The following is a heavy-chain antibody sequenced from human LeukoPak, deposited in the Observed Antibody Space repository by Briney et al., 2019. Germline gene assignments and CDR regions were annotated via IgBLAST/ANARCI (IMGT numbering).Heavy chain of an antibody. CDR1: GFTFGDHA. Sequence: GRSLRLSCTVSGFTFGDHAMSWVRQAPGKGLEWVGFSRSKTYGGTTEYAASVKGRFIISRDDSTSIAYLQMNSLKTEDTAVYYCTRGPIQLWLYHGMDVWGQGTTVTVSS. V-gene: IGHV3-49*04. CDR2: SRSKTYGGTT. CDR3: TRGPIQLWLYHGMDV. D-gene: IGHD5-18*01. J-gene: IGHJ6*02.